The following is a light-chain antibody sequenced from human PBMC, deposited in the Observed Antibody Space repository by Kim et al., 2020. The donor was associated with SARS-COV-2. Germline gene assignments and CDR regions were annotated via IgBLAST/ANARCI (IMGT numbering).Light chain of an antibody. Sequence: PGQRVTISCTGSSSNIGAGFDVHWYQQLPGTAPTLPIYGNNNRPSGVPDRFSGSKSGTSASLAITGLQAEDEADYYCQSFDSRSVMFGGGTQLTVL. CDR3: QSFDSRSVM. V-gene: IGLV1-40*01. J-gene: IGLJ3*02. CDR1: SSNIGAGFD. CDR2: GNN.